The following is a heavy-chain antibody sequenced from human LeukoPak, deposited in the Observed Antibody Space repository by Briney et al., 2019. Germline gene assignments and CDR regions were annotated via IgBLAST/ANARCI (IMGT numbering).Heavy chain of an antibody. CDR1: GYTFTSNY. J-gene: IGHJ6*02. CDR2: IYPRDGST. Sequence: ASVKVSCKASGYTFTSNYIHWVRQAPGQGLEWMGMIYPRDGSTSYAQKFQGRVTVTRDTSTSTVHMELSGLRSEDTAVYYCARGLTVTTYYYYYGMDVWGQGTTVTVSS. V-gene: IGHV1-46*01. CDR3: ARGLTVTTYYYYYGMDV. D-gene: IGHD4-17*01.